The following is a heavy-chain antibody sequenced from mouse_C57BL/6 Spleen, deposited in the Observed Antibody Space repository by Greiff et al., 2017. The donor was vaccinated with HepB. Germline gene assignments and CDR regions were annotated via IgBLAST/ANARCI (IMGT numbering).Heavy chain of an antibody. CDR2: IDPSDSET. V-gene: IGHV1-52*01. J-gene: IGHJ1*03. CDR3: ARVSNDGGYFDV. CDR1: GYTFTSYW. Sequence: VQLQQSGAELVRPGSSVKLSCKASGYTFTSYWMHWVKQRPIQGLEWIGNIDPSDSETHYNQKFKDKATLTVDKSSSTAYMQRSSLTSEDSSVDDCARVSNDGGYFDVWGTGTTVNVSS. D-gene: IGHD2-12*01.